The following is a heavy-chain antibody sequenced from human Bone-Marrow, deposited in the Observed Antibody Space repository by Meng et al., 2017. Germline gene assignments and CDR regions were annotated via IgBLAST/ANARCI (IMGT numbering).Heavy chain of an antibody. Sequence: SETLSLTCAVSGYSISSGYYWGWIRQPPGKGLEWIGSIYHSGSTYYNPSLKSRVTISVDTSKNQFSLKLSSVTVADTAVYYCARDLTTMIVVVHDAFAIWGQGKTV. D-gene: IGHD3-22*01. CDR2: IYHSGST. J-gene: IGHJ3*02. V-gene: IGHV4-38-2*02. CDR3: ARDLTTMIVVVHDAFAI. CDR1: GYSISSGYY.